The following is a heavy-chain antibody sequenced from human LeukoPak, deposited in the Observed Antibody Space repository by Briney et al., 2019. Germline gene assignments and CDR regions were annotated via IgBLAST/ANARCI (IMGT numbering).Heavy chain of an antibody. D-gene: IGHD2-15*01. V-gene: IGHV3-7*01. J-gene: IGHJ6*03. CDR2: IKDDGGEK. CDR3: ARAFGYCRGGSCYTRMDV. Sequence: PGGSLRLSCAASGFTFSSNWMSWVRQAPGKGLEWVSNIKDDGGEKNYVDSVKGRFIISRDNVKNSLYLQMNSLRDEDTAVYYCARAFGYCRGGSCYTRMDVWGKGTTVTVSS. CDR1: GFTFSSNW.